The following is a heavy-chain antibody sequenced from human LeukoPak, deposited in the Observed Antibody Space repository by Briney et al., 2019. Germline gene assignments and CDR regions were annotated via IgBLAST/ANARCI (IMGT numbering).Heavy chain of an antibody. CDR2: IYTSGST. J-gene: IGHJ6*03. CDR3: AREWADGCSGGSCYSLGYYYYYMDV. D-gene: IGHD2-15*01. Sequence: NPSETLSLTCTVSGGSISSYYWSWIRQLAGKGLEWIGRIYTSGSTNYNPSLKSRVTMSVDTSKNQFSLKLSSVTAADTAVYYCAREWADGCSGGSCYSLGYYYYYMDVWGKGTTVTVSS. V-gene: IGHV4-4*07. CDR1: GGSISSYY.